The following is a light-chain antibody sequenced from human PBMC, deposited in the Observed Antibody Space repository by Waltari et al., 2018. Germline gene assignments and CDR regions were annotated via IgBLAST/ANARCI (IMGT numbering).Light chain of an antibody. CDR2: EGS. CDR3: SSYTSSSTLV. CDR1: TRYVCGSND. J-gene: IGLJ2*01. V-gene: IGLV2-14*01. Sequence: QCALTQHASVSGSPGQAITPSCTGTTRYVCGSNDLSWYHQHPGKAPKLMIYEGSNRPSGVSNRFSGSKSGNTASLTISGLQAEDEADYYCSSYTSSSTLVFGGGTKLTVL.